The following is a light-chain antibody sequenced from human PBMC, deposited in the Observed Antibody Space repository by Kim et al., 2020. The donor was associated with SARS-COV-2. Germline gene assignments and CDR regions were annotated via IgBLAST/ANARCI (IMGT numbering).Light chain of an antibody. Sequence: QSVLTQPASVSGSPGQSITISCTGTSSDIGGFNYVSWFQQHPGKAPQLMIYFVTERPSGVSSRFSGSKSGNTASLTISGLQAEDEADYYCISFTTVSTWVFGGGTQLTVL. CDR1: SSDIGGFNY. J-gene: IGLJ3*02. CDR2: FVT. V-gene: IGLV2-14*01. CDR3: ISFTTVSTWV.